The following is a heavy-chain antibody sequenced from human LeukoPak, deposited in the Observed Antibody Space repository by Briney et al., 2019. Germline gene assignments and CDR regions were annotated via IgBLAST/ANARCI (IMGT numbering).Heavy chain of an antibody. D-gene: IGHD3-22*01. V-gene: IGHV5-51*01. J-gene: IGHJ4*02. Sequence: GESPKISCKGPGYSFTNYWIGWVRQMPGKGLEWMGIIYPGDSDTRYSPSFQGQVTISADKSINTAYLQWSSLKASDTAMYYCARRGSYDSSGHFYFDYWGQGTLVTVSS. CDR3: ARRGSYDSSGHFYFDY. CDR2: IYPGDSDT. CDR1: GYSFTNYW.